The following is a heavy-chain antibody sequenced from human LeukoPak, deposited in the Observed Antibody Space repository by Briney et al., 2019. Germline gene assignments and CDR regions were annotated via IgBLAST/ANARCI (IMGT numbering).Heavy chain of an antibody. Sequence: SQTLSLTCAVAGDSFSSNSAAWNWIRQSPSRGLEWLGRTYYRSKWYNDYAVSVKSRITINPDTSKNQFSLQLNSVTPEDTAVYYCARDRAYSGSYFDWFDPWGQGTLVTVSS. CDR1: GDSFSSNSAA. D-gene: IGHD1-26*01. J-gene: IGHJ5*02. V-gene: IGHV6-1*01. CDR3: ARDRAYSGSYFDWFDP. CDR2: TYYRSKWYN.